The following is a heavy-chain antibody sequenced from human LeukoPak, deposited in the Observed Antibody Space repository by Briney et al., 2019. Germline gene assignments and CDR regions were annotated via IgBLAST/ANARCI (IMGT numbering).Heavy chain of an antibody. CDR1: GYTFSSYW. CDR3: AREGNYYDSSGYCVDY. J-gene: IGHJ4*02. CDR2: IKQDGSEK. Sequence: PGGSLRLSCAAAGYTFSSYWMSWVRQAPGKGLEWGANIKQDGSEKYYVDSVKGRFTISRDNAKNSLYLQMNSLRAEDTAVYYCAREGNYYDSSGYCVDYWGQGTLVTVSS. D-gene: IGHD3-22*01. V-gene: IGHV3-7*01.